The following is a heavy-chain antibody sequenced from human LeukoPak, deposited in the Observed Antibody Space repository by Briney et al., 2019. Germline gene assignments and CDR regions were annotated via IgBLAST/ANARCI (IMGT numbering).Heavy chain of an antibody. J-gene: IGHJ4*02. D-gene: IGHD2-2*02. CDR2: ISDDGET. V-gene: IGHV3-23*01. CDR3: AKSDCSSSSCYTIDY. Sequence: GGSLRLSCAAPGFTFSTYAMSWFRQAPEKGLEWVSIISDDGETSYADSGKGRFTISRDNSKNTLYLQMNRLRAEDTAAYYCAKSDCSSSSCYTIDYWGQGTLVTVSS. CDR1: GFTFSTYA.